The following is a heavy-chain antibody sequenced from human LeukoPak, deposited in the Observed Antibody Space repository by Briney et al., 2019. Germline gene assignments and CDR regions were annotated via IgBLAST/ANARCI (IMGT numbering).Heavy chain of an antibody. CDR2: ISYDGSNK. D-gene: IGHD6-19*01. Sequence: GGSLRLSCAASGFTFSSYAMHWVRQAPGRGLEWVAVISYDGSNKYYADSVKGRFTISRDNSKNTLYLQMNSLRAEDTAVYYCARESQWLAKKYYFDYWGQGTLVTVSS. CDR1: GFTFSSYA. V-gene: IGHV3-30*04. J-gene: IGHJ4*02. CDR3: ARESQWLAKKYYFDY.